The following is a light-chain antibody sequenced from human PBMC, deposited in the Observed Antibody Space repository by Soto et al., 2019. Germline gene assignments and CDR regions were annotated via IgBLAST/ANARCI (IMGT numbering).Light chain of an antibody. J-gene: IGKJ2*01. CDR2: AAS. V-gene: IGKV1-9*01. Sequence: IQLTQSPSSLSASVGDRVTITCRASQGISSYLAWYQQKPGKAPKLLIYAASTLQSGVPSRFSGSGSGTDFTLTIRSLQPEDFATYYCQQLNSYAGYTFGQGTKLEIK. CDR1: QGISSY. CDR3: QQLNSYAGYT.